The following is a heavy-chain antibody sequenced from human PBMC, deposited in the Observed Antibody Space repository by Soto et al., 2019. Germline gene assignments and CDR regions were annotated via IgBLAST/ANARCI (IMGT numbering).Heavy chain of an antibody. V-gene: IGHV3-9*01. J-gene: IGHJ1*01. CDR2: INWNSGSI. D-gene: IGHD6-13*01. CDR3: VKDESINWYSGHFRH. CDR1: GFTFDDYA. Sequence: ESVGGLVQPGRSLRLSCAASGFTFDDYAMHWVRQVPGKGLEWVSGINWNSGSIGYGDSVKGRFAISRDNAKNSLHLQMNSLSAEDTAFYYCVKDESINWYSGHFRHWGQGTLVTVSS.